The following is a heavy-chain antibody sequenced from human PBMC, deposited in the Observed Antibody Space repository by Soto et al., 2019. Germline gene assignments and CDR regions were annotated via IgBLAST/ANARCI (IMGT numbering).Heavy chain of an antibody. V-gene: IGHV4-59*01. CDR1: GGSIRSYY. J-gene: IGHJ6*02. Sequence: PSETLSLTCSVSGGSIRSYYWSWIRQSPEKGLEWIGYFYHSGNSNYNPSLKSRVTISVDTSKNQLSLNLRSVTAADTAVYFCARISSVDPYGYVNGGLDVWGQGTTVTVAS. CDR2: FYHSGNS. D-gene: IGHD5-18*01. CDR3: ARISSVDPYGYVNGGLDV.